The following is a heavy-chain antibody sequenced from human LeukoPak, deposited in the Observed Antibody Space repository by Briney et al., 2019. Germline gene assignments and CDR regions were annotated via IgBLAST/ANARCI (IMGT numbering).Heavy chain of an antibody. J-gene: IGHJ5*02. Sequence: GESLKISCKASGYTFTAYWIAWVRQMPGKGLEWMGIIYPADSDTRYSPSFQGQVTISADESRSTAYLQWSSLKASDTAIYYCAREGTAATATSNWFDPWGQGTLVTVSS. CDR2: IYPADSDT. CDR3: AREGTAATATSNWFDP. D-gene: IGHD6-13*01. CDR1: GYTFTAYW. V-gene: IGHV5-51*01.